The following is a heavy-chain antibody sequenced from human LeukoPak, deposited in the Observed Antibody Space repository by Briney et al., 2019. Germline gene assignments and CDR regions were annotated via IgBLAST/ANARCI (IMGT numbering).Heavy chain of an antibody. CDR1: GYTFTGYY. CDR3: ASSIAAAGTGFDY. Sequence: ASVKVSCKASGYTFTGYYTHWVRQAPGQGLEWMGWINPNSGGTNYAQKFQGRVTMTRDTSISTVYMELSSLRSEDTAVYYCASSIAAAGTGFDYWGQGTLVTVSS. V-gene: IGHV1-2*02. CDR2: INPNSGGT. J-gene: IGHJ4*02. D-gene: IGHD6-13*01.